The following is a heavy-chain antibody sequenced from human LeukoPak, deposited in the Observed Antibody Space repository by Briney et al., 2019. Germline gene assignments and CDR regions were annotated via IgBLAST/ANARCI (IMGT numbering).Heavy chain of an antibody. J-gene: IGHJ4*02. D-gene: IGHD4-11*01. CDR2: VRPDGRQD. Sequence: GGSLRLSCAASGFFFSDYWMSWVRQAPGKGLEWVASVRPDGRQDYYLGSVKGRFTIYRDNAENSLYLQMSSLRAEDTAVYFCVRLTGGVTTYDYWGQGTLVTVSS. V-gene: IGHV3-7*01. CDR1: GFFFSDYW. CDR3: VRLTGGVTTYDY.